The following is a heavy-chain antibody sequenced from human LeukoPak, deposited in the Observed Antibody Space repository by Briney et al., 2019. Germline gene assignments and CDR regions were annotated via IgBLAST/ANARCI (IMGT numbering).Heavy chain of an antibody. V-gene: IGHV5-51*01. J-gene: IGHJ4*02. CDR2: IYPGDSDT. D-gene: IGHD3-22*01. CDR3: ARPEGYYYDSSGAYLRY. Sequence: GESLKISCKGSGYSFTSYWIGWVRQMPGKGLEWMGIIYPGDSDTRYSPSCQGQVTISADKSISTAYLQWSSLKASDTAMYYCARPEGYYYDSSGAYLRYWGQGTLVTVSS. CDR1: GYSFTSYW.